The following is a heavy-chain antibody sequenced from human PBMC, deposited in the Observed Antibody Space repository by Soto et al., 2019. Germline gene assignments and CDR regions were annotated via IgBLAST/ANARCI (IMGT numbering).Heavy chain of an antibody. J-gene: IGHJ6*02. D-gene: IGHD4-4*01. Sequence: GGSLRLSCAASGFTFSNAWMSWVRQAPGKGLEWVGRIKRKTDGGTTDYAAPVKGRFTISRDDSKNTLYLQMNSLKTEDTAVYYCAREGTTVTTGYYGMDDWGQGTTVTVSS. CDR3: AREGTTVTTGYYGMDD. V-gene: IGHV3-15*01. CDR2: IKRKTDGGTT. CDR1: GFTFSNAW.